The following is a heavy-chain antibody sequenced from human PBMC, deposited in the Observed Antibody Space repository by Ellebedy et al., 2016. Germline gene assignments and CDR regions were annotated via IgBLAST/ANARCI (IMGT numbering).Heavy chain of an antibody. J-gene: IGHJ6*02. D-gene: IGHD6-13*01. CDR3: ARVYSSSWYSGYYYYGMDV. V-gene: IGHV1-69*05. CDR1: GGTFSSYA. Sequence: SVKVSCXASGGTFSSYAISWVRQAPGQGLEWMGGIIPIFGTANYAQKFQGRVTMTRNTSISTAYMELSSLRSEDTAVYYCARVYSSSWYSGYYYYGMDVWGQGTTVTVSS. CDR2: IIPIFGTA.